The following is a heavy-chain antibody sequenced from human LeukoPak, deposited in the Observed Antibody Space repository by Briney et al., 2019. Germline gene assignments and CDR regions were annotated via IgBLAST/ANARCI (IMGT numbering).Heavy chain of an antibody. V-gene: IGHV1-18*01. CDR3: ARLGYSSRGNYFDY. D-gene: IGHD6-13*01. CDR2: INPNTGGT. J-gene: IGHJ4*02. Sequence: ASVKVSCKASGYTFTSYGISWVRQAPGQGLQWMGWINPNTGGTNYAQKFQGRVTMTRDTSTSTVYMELSSLRSEDTAVYYCARLGYSSRGNYFDYWGQGTLVTVSS. CDR1: GYTFTSYG.